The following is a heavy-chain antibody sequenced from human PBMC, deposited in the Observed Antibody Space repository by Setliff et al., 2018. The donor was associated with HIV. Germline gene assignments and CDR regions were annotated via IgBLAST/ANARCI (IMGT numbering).Heavy chain of an antibody. CDR1: GGSISGHY. CDR2: ISHDGRT. V-gene: IGHV4-59*11. Sequence: SETLSLTCSFSGGSISGHYWSWIRQTPGKGLEWIGEISHDGRTNYNPSLKSRVTISVDTYKNQFSLNLSSVTAADTAVYYCARDFCSSTTCTNWFQPWGQGTLVTVSS. D-gene: IGHD2-2*01. J-gene: IGHJ5*02. CDR3: ARDFCSSTTCTNWFQP.